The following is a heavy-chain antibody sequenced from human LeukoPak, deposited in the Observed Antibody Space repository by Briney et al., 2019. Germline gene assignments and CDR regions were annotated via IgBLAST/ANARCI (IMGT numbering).Heavy chain of an antibody. CDR3: AREEYYGSGSYYNWFDP. CDR1: GYTFTSYG. J-gene: IGHJ5*02. D-gene: IGHD3-10*01. Sequence: ASVKVSCKTSGYTFTSYGITWVRQAPGQGLEWMGWMNPNSGNTGYAQKFQGRVTMTRNTSISTAYMELSSLRSEDTAVYYCAREEYYGSGSYYNWFDPWGQGTLVTVSS. V-gene: IGHV1-8*02. CDR2: MNPNSGNT.